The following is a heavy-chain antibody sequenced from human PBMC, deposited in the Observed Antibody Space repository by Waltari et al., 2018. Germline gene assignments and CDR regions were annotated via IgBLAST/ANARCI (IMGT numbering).Heavy chain of an antibody. CDR3: ARDRKSYEGTEGV. J-gene: IGHJ6*02. V-gene: IGHV3-21*01. CDR1: GFTFRSYA. CDR2: ISSSSSYI. Sequence: EVQLVESGAGLVQPGGSLRLSCAASGFTFRSYAMSWVSRAPGKGLEWVSSISSSSSYIYYADSVKGRFTISRDNAKNSLYLQMNSLRAEDTAVYYCARDRKSYEGTEGVWGQGTTVTVSS. D-gene: IGHD5-12*01.